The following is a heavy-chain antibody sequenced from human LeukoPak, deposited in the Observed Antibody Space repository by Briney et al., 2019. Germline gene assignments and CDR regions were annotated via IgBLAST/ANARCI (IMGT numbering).Heavy chain of an antibody. D-gene: IGHD5-24*01. Sequence: PGRSLRLSCAASGFTFSSYAMHWVRQAPGKGLEWVAVISYDGSNKYYADSVKGRFTISRDNSKNTLYLQMNSLRAEDTAVYYCARVCSMATMLICGNDYWGQGTLVTVSS. J-gene: IGHJ4*02. V-gene: IGHV3-30-3*01. CDR1: GFTFSSYA. CDR2: ISYDGSNK. CDR3: ARVCSMATMLICGNDY.